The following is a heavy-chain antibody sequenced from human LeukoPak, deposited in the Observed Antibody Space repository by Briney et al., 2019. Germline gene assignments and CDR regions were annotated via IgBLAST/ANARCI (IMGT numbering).Heavy chain of an antibody. J-gene: IGHJ4*02. D-gene: IGHD3-9*01. CDR1: GFTFSNYA. Sequence: GGSLRLSCAASGFTFSNYAMSWVRQAPGKGLEWVSAITGSGGNTYYADSVKGRFTISRDNSKNTVVLQMNSLRAEDRAVYYCAKWGDYDVLTGYYVSDYWGQGTLVTVSS. V-gene: IGHV3-23*01. CDR2: ITGSGGNT. CDR3: AKWGDYDVLTGYYVSDY.